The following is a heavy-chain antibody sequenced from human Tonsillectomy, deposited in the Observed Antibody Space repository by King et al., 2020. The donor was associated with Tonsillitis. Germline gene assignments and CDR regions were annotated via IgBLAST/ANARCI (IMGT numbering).Heavy chain of an antibody. V-gene: IGHV2-70*01. Sequence: VTLKESGPALVKPTQTLTLTCTFSGFSLSTSGMCVSWIRQPPGKALEWLALIDWDDDKYYSTYLKTRLTISKDTSKNQVVLTMTNMDPVVTATYYCARINNDFWSGYADYWGRGTLVTVSS. CDR3: ARINNDFWSGYADY. CDR2: IDWDDDK. J-gene: IGHJ4*02. D-gene: IGHD3-3*01. CDR1: GFSLSTSGMC.